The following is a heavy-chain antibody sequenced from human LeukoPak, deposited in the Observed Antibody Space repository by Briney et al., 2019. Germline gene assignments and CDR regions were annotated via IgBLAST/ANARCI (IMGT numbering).Heavy chain of an antibody. CDR1: GYTFTGYY. J-gene: IGHJ4*02. CDR3: ARVGWAPGVDIDTKYSSSMGGGY. D-gene: IGHD6-6*01. CDR2: INPNSGGT. Sequence: ASVMVSCKASGYTFTGYYMHWVRQAPGQGLEWMGWINPNSGGTNYAQKFQGRVTMTRDTSISTAYMELSRLRSDDTAVYYCARVGWAPGVDIDTKYSSSMGGGYWGQGTLVTVSS. V-gene: IGHV1-2*02.